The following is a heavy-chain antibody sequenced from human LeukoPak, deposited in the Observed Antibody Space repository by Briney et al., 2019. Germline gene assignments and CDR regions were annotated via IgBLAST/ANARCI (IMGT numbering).Heavy chain of an antibody. D-gene: IGHD3-10*01. CDR1: GFTFGSYA. CDR3: AKGKVLRTSSGYFDY. V-gene: IGHV3-23*01. Sequence: GGSLRLSCAASGFTFGSYAMSWVRQAPGKGLEWVSAISGSGGSTYYADSVKGRFTISRDNSKNTLYLQMNSLRAEDTAVYYCAKGKVLRTSSGYFDYWGQGTLITVSS. CDR2: ISGSGGST. J-gene: IGHJ4*02.